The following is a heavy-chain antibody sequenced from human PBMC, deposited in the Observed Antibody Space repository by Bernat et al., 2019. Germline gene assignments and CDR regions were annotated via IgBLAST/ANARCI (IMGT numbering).Heavy chain of an antibody. CDR3: ARPYSSGWEDAFDI. CDR1: GFTFSSYA. CDR2: ISYDGSNK. Sequence: QVQLVESGGGVVQPGRSLRLSCAASGFTFSSYAMHWVRQAPGKGLEWVAVISYDGSNKSYADSVKGRFTISRDNSNNTLYLQMNSLRAGDTAVYYCARPYSSGWEDAFDIWGQGTMVTVSS. J-gene: IGHJ3*02. D-gene: IGHD6-19*01. V-gene: IGHV3-30-3*01.